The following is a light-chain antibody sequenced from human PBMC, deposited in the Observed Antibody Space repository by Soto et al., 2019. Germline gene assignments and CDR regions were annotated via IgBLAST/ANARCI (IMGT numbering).Light chain of an antibody. V-gene: IGKV3-11*01. CDR3: QQRYSWPIT. J-gene: IGKJ5*01. CDR2: DVS. Sequence: EIVMTQSPTTLSLSPGERATLSCRASQSVRNSLIWYQQKPGQAPRLLIYDVSNRASDVPARFSGSGSETDFTLTVSSLEPEDFAVYYFQQRYSWPITFGQGTRLEMK. CDR1: QSVRNS.